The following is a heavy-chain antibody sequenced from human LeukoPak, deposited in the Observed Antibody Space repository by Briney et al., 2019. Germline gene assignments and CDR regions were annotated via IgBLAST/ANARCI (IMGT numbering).Heavy chain of an antibody. Sequence: GGSLRLSCAASGFTFRSYAMSWVRQAPGKGLEWVSSIIGSVGSTYYADSVKGRFTISRDNSKNTLYLQMNSLRAEDTAIYYCAKRLDLGSIVVVVAATGCFDYWGQGTLVTVSS. CDR2: IIGSVGST. V-gene: IGHV3-23*01. CDR1: GFTFRSYA. D-gene: IGHD2-15*01. J-gene: IGHJ4*02. CDR3: AKRLDLGSIVVVVAATGCFDY.